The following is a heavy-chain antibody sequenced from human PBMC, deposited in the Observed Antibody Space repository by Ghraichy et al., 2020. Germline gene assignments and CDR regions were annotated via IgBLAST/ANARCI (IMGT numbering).Heavy chain of an antibody. CDR2: IYYSGST. D-gene: IGHD1-1*01. CDR3: AQLDEDYFDY. CDR1: GGSISISSNNYY. J-gene: IGHJ4*02. V-gene: IGHV4-39*01. Sequence: SETLSLTCTVSGGSISISSNNYYWGWIRQPPGKGLEWIGSIYYSGSTYYNPSLRSRFTISVDTSKNQFSLKVSSVTAADTAVYYCAQLDEDYFDYWGQGTLVTVSS.